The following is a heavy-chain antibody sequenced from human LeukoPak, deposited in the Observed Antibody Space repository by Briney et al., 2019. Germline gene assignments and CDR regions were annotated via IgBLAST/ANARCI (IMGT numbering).Heavy chain of an antibody. CDR2: IWYDGSNK. D-gene: IGHD3-16*01. CDR3: ARDHRESWAFFDY. V-gene: IGHV3-33*01. Sequence: GGSLRLSCAASGFTFSSYGMHWLRQDPGKGLEWVAVIWYDGSNKYYADSVKGRFTISRDNSKNTLYLQMNSLRAEDTAVYYCARDHRESWAFFDYWGQGTLVTVTS. J-gene: IGHJ4*02. CDR1: GFTFSSYG.